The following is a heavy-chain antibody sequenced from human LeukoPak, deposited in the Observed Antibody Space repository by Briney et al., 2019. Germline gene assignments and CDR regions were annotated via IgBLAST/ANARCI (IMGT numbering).Heavy chain of an antibody. CDR2: INNDGTTT. CDR3: AKIYAFGWFGP. V-gene: IGHV3-74*01. D-gene: IGHD3-16*01. Sequence: GGSLRLSCVACGCTFSAYWMHWVRQVPGKGLVWVSRINNDGTTTFFADSVKGRFTISRDNSKNTLYVQMNSLRAEDTAVYYCAKIYAFGWFGPWGQGNLVPVSS. CDR1: GCTFSAYW. J-gene: IGHJ5*02.